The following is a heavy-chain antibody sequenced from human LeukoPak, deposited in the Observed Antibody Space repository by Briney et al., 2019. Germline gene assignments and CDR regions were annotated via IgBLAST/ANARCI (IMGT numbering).Heavy chain of an antibody. D-gene: IGHD3-22*01. CDR1: GFTFSSYG. Sequence: PGGSLRLSCAASGFTFSSYGMHWVRQAPGKGLEWVAVISYDGSNKYYADSVKGRFTIYRDNYKNTLYLQMNSLRAEDTAVYYCAKGAYYYDSSGYYLDYWGQGTLVTVSS. J-gene: IGHJ4*02. V-gene: IGHV3-30*18. CDR2: ISYDGSNK. CDR3: AKGAYYYDSSGYYLDY.